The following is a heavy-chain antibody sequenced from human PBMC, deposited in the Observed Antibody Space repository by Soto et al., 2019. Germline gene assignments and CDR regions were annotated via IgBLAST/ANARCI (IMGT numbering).Heavy chain of an antibody. V-gene: IGHV5-10-1*01. D-gene: IGHD5-18*01. CDR2: IDPSDSYT. J-gene: IGHJ5*02. Sequence: GESLKTSCKGSGYSFTSYWISWVRQMPGKGLEWMGRIDPSDSYTNYSPSFQGHVTISADKSISTAYLQWSSLKASDTAMYYCARLRGYSYGYRWFDPWGQGTLVTVSS. CDR1: GYSFTSYW. CDR3: ARLRGYSYGYRWFDP.